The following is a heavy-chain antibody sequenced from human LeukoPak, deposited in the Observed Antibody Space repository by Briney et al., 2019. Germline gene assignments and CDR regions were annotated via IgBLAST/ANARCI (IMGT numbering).Heavy chain of an antibody. CDR1: GYSITSGYY. CDR2: IYHSGST. CDR3: ARGRGLHSSSWYSGPYYYYYMDV. J-gene: IGHJ6*03. D-gene: IGHD6-13*01. V-gene: IGHV4-38-2*02. Sequence: MSSETLSLTCTVSGYSITSGYYWGWIRQPPGKGLEWIGSIYHSGSTYYNASLKSRVTISVDTSKNQFSLKLSSVTAADTAVYYCARGRGLHSSSWYSGPYYYYYMDVWGKGTTVTVSS.